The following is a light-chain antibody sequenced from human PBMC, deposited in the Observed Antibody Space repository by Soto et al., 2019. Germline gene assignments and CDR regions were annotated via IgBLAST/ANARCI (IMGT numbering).Light chain of an antibody. CDR2: AAS. V-gene: IGKV1-39*01. CDR1: QTISSH. J-gene: IGKJ5*01. Sequence: DIQMTQSPSSLSASLGDIVIITCRSSQTISSHLNWYQQKPGKAPNLLVYAASSLQSGVPSRFSGSGSGTDYTLTISSLQPEDFATYYCQQSYRTPTFGQGTRLEI. CDR3: QQSYRTPT.